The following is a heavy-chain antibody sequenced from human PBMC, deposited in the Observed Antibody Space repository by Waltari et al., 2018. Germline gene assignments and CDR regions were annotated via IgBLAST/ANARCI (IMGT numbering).Heavy chain of an antibody. CDR2: INTNTVNP. V-gene: IGHV7-4-1*02. Sequence: QVQLVQSGSELKKPGASVKVSCKASGYTFTSYAMNWVRQAPGQGLEWMGWINTNTVNPTYAQGFTGRFVFSLDTSVSTAYLQISSLKAEDTAVYYCARLYYDFWSGYYTGSLVDPWGQGTLVTVSS. CDR3: ARLYYDFWSGYYTGSLVDP. D-gene: IGHD3-3*01. CDR1: GYTFTSYA. J-gene: IGHJ5*02.